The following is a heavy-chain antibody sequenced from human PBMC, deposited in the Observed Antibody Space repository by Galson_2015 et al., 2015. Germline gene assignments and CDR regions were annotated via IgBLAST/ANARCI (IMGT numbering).Heavy chain of an antibody. CDR2: ISGRGRDT. CDR1: ELTFSRDA. D-gene: IGHD7-27*01. CDR3: AKGPGTWGFPLYH. Sequence: SLRLSCAVSELTFSRDAMTWVRQVPEKGLEWVSAISGRGRDTYYADSVKGRFTISRDNSKNTLYLQMTSLRGEDTAVYYCAKGPGTWGFPLYHWGQGTLVTVSS. V-gene: IGHV3-23*01. J-gene: IGHJ5*02.